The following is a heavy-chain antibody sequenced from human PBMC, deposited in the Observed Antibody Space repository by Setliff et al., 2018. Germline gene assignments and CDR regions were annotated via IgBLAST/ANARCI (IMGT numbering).Heavy chain of an antibody. CDR2: TTPIFTTA. CDR3: ARSPFPVDTVMVTTFDS. CDR1: RGTFSNYA. D-gene: IGHD5-18*01. V-gene: IGHV1-69*13. J-gene: IGHJ4*02. Sequence: SVKVSCKTSRGTFSNYAISWVRQAPGQGLEWMGGTTPIFTTANYAQKFQGRVTITADESTSTAYTELSSLKSEDTAVYYCARSPFPVDTVMVTTFDSWGQGTLVTVSS.